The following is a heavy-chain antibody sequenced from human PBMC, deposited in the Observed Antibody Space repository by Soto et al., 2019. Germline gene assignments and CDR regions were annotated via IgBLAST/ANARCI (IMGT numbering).Heavy chain of an antibody. J-gene: IGHJ5*02. CDR1: GGTFVRHV. V-gene: IGHV1-69*09. Sequence: QVQLVQSGAEVKKPESSVKVSCKTSGGTFVRHVISWVRQAPGQGPEWMGKINPLSGIPNYAQQFHDRVTFTADTDSSTAYMELSSLRSDDTAVYYCATPACAATWCSPSHNLDPWGQGTLVTVSS. D-gene: IGHD2-2*01. CDR2: INPLSGIP. CDR3: ATPACAATWCSPSHNLDP.